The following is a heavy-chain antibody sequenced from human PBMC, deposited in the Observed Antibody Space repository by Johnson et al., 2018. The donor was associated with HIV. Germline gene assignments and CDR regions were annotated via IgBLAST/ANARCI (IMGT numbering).Heavy chain of an antibody. D-gene: IGHD1-26*01. CDR1: GFTFSNAW. CDR2: IKSKIDGGTT. Sequence: MQLVESGGGLVKPGGSLRLSCAASGFTFSNAWMTWVRQAPGKGLEWVGRIKSKIDGGTTDYAAPVKGRFSISRDDAKNTLYLQMNSLETEDTAVYYCTAPIVGAIDAFDIWGQGTKVTVSS. V-gene: IGHV3-15*01. CDR3: TAPIVGAIDAFDI. J-gene: IGHJ3*02.